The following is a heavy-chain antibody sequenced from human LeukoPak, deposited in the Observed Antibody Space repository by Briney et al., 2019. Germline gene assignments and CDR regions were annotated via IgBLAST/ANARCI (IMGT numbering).Heavy chain of an antibody. CDR3: ARQMSRTGWFDP. CDR1: GYTFPSYG. V-gene: IGHV1-18*01. Sequence: ASVKVSCKASGYTFPSYGISWVRQAPGQGLEWMGWISAYNGNTNYAQKLQGRVTMTTDTSTSTAYMELRSLRSDDTAVYYCARQMSRTGWFDPWGQGTLVTVSS. J-gene: IGHJ5*02. CDR2: ISAYNGNT. D-gene: IGHD5-24*01.